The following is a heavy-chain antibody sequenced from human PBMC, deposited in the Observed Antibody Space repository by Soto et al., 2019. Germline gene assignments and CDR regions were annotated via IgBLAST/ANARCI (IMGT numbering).Heavy chain of an antibody. CDR2: ISYDGSNK. V-gene: IGHV3-30*18. Sequence: QVQLVESGGGVVQPGRSLRLSCAASGFTFSSYGMHWVRQAPGKGLEWVAVISYDGSNKYYADSVKGRFTISRDNSKNTLYLQMNSLRAEDPAVYYCAKDASSGYYYPDYWGQGTLVTVSS. D-gene: IGHD3-22*01. CDR1: GFTFSSYG. CDR3: AKDASSGYYYPDY. J-gene: IGHJ4*02.